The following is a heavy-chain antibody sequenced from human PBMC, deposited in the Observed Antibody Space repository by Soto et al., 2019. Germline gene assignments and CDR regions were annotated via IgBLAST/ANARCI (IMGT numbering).Heavy chain of an antibody. CDR1: GFTFSSYA. CDR2: ISGSGSNP. J-gene: IGHJ4*02. D-gene: IGHD4-17*01. Sequence: EVQVLESGGGLVQPGGSLRLSCAASGFTFSSYAMSWVRQAPGQGLEWVSAISGSGSNPYYAASLKGRLTISRDNSKNTLYLQIKSLRAEDTALYYCAKTASMTIRDGFDHWGQGTLVTVSS. V-gene: IGHV3-23*01. CDR3: AKTASMTIRDGFDH.